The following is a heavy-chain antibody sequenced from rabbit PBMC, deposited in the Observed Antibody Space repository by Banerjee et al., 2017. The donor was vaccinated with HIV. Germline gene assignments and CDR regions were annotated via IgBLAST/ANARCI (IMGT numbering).Heavy chain of an antibody. CDR1: GFSFSSSYY. V-gene: IGHV1S45*01. D-gene: IGHD6-1*01. J-gene: IGHJ4*01. CDR3: AREGYNYGYSVLINL. CDR2: IYIGSGRT. Sequence: QEQLVESGGGLVQPEGSLTLTCTASGFSFSSSYYMCWVRQAPGKGLEWIGCIYIGSGRTYYASWAKGRFTISKTSSTTVTLQMTSLTDADTATYFCAREGYNYGYSVLINLWGPGTLVTVS.